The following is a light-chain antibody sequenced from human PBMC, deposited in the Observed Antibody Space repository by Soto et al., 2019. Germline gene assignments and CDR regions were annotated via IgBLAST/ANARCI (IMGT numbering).Light chain of an antibody. V-gene: IGLV1-40*01. CDR2: GNK. J-gene: IGLJ1*01. Sequence: QSVLTQPPSVSGAPGQRVTISCTGSSSNIGAGYDVHWYQQRPGTAPKLLIYGNKNRPSGVPDRFSGSKSGTSASLAITGLQAEDEADYYCQSYGSSLSLSYVFGNGTKVTV. CDR3: QSYGSSLSLSYV. CDR1: SSNIGAGYD.